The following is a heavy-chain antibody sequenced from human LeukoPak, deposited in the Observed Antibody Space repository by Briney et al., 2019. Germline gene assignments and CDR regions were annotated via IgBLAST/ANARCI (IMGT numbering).Heavy chain of an antibody. V-gene: IGHV3-33*01. CDR2: IWYDGSNK. CDR1: GFTFSSYG. J-gene: IGHJ3*02. CDR3: ARDGLGYDSSGYDAFDI. Sequence: GRSLRLSCAASGFTFSSYGMHWVRQAPGKGLEWVAVIWYDGSNKYYADSVKGRFTISRDNSKNTLYLQINSLRSDDTAVYYCARDGLGYDSSGYDAFDIWGQGTMVTVSS. D-gene: IGHD3-22*01.